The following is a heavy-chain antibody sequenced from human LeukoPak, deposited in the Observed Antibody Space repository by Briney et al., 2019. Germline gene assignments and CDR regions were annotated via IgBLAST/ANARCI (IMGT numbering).Heavy chain of an antibody. Sequence: SETMSLTCTVSGGSISSGCYYWSWIRQHPGKGLEWIGYIYYSGSTYYNPSLKSRVTISVDTSKNQFSLKLSSVTAADTAVYYCARDVNAAARFDYWGQGTLVTVSS. J-gene: IGHJ4*02. D-gene: IGHD6-6*01. CDR1: GGSISSGCYY. CDR3: ARDVNAAARFDY. CDR2: IYYSGST. V-gene: IGHV4-31*03.